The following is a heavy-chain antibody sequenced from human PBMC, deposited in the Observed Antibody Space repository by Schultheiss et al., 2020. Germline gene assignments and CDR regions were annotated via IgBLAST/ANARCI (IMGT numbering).Heavy chain of an antibody. CDR3: ARDRAPYGSGSFFDY. V-gene: IGHV3-11*04. J-gene: IGHJ4*02. D-gene: IGHD3-10*01. CDR1: GFIFSDYY. CDR2: ISSSGSTT. Sequence: GGSLRLSCAASGFIFSDYYMSWIRQAPGKGLEWVLYISSSGSTTHYADSVKGRFTISRDNAKNSLYLQMNSLRAEDTAVYYCARDRAPYGSGSFFDYWGQGTLV.